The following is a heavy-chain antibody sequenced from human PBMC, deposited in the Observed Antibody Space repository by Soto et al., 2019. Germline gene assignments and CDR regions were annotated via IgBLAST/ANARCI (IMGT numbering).Heavy chain of an antibody. CDR1: GFSVTNNY. CDR2: LYSGGNT. Sequence: EVHLVETGGGLIQPGGSLRLSCTASGFSVTNNYMSWVRQAPGKGLEWVSILYSGGNTYYADSVRGRFTISRVNSQNTLYLQMNNLRVDDTGVYYCARGADDYGDRVDYWGQLTLVTVSS. J-gene: IGHJ4*02. CDR3: ARGADDYGDRVDY. V-gene: IGHV3-53*02. D-gene: IGHD4-17*01.